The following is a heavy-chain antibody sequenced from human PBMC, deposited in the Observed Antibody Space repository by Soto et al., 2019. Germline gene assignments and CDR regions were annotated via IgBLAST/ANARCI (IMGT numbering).Heavy chain of an antibody. Sequence: VQLVESGGRLIQPGKSLRLSCAASGFTFDDYAMHWVRQVPGKGREWVSGISANGGSIRYGDSVKGRFTISRDNAKNYLFLQMNNLRAEDTALYYCAKSGEPGVVAATSFDSWGQGTLVTVSS. J-gene: IGHJ5*01. CDR3: AKSGEPGVVAATSFDS. D-gene: IGHD2-15*01. CDR2: ISANGGSI. CDR1: GFTFDDYA. V-gene: IGHV3-9*01.